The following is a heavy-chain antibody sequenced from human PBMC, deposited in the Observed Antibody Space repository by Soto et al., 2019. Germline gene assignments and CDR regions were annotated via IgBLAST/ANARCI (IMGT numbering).Heavy chain of an antibody. V-gene: IGHV1-46*04. CDR3: ARDNSAANGVLDH. J-gene: IGHJ4*02. Sequence: EASVKVSCKASGYTFTNYYLHWVRQAPGQGLEWVGMINPSARSASHAQKLRGRLTMDRDTSTTTVYMELSRLTFEDTAVYFCARDNSAANGVLDHWGQGTLVTVSS. D-gene: IGHD1-1*01. CDR2: INPSARSA. CDR1: GYTFTNYY.